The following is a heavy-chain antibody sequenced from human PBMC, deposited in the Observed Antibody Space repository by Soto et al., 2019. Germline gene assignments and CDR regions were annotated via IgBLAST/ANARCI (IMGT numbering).Heavy chain of an antibody. J-gene: IGHJ4*02. CDR2: ISSSSSFI. Sequence: PGGSLTLSCVASGFFLSDYTMNWVRPAPGKGMEWVSLISSSSSFIYYPDSVKGRFTISRDNAKSSLFLQMSSLRAEDAAVYYCARVGHTTRIVAPGTGGDHWGQGTLVNLSS. D-gene: IGHD6-13*01. CDR1: GFFLSDYT. CDR3: ARVGHTTRIVAPGTGGDH. V-gene: IGHV3-21*01.